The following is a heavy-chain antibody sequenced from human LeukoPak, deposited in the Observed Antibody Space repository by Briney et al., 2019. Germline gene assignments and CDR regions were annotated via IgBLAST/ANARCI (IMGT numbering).Heavy chain of an antibody. CDR1: GFTFSDYY. J-gene: IGHJ6*03. V-gene: IGHV3-11*01. CDR2: ISSSGSTI. D-gene: IGHD6-13*01. CDR3: ASPAAGTQMHYYYYMDV. Sequence: GGSLRLSCAASGFTFSDYYMSWIRQAPGKGLEWVSYISSSGSTIYYADSVKGRFTISRDNAKNSLYLQMNSLRAEETAVYYCASPAAGTQMHYYYYMDVWGKGTTVTVSS.